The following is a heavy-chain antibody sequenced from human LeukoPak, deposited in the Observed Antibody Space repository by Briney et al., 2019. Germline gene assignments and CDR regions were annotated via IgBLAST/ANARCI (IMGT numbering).Heavy chain of an antibody. CDR2: IYHSEST. CDR1: GYSISSGYY. CDR3: ARIYYDSSGYYLWAYLHNWFDP. J-gene: IGHJ5*02. Sequence: PSETLSLTCTVSGYSISSGYYWGWIRQPPGKGLEWIGSIYHSESTYYNPSLNSRVTISVDPSKNQFSLKLSSVTTADTAVYYGARIYYDSSGYYLWAYLHNWFDPWGQGTLVTVSS. V-gene: IGHV4-38-2*02. D-gene: IGHD3-22*01.